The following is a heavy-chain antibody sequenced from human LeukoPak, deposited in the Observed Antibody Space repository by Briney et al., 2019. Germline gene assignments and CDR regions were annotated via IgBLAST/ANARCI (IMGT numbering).Heavy chain of an antibody. Sequence: PSETLSLTCAVYGGSISSYYWSWIRQPPGKGLEWIGEINHSGSTNYNPSLKSRVTISVDTSKNQFSLKLSSVTAADTAVYYCARRRIAARPYYMDVWGKGTTVTVSS. J-gene: IGHJ6*03. CDR2: INHSGST. CDR1: GGSISSYY. D-gene: IGHD6-6*01. V-gene: IGHV4-34*01. CDR3: ARRRIAARPYYMDV.